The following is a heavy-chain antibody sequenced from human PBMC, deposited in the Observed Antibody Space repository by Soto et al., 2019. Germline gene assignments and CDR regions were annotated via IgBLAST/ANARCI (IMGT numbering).Heavy chain of an antibody. D-gene: IGHD3-22*01. CDR2: IWYDGSNK. J-gene: IGHJ4*02. Sequence: PGGSLRLSCAASGFTFSSYGMHWVRQAPGKGLEWVAVIWYDGSNKYYADSVKGRFTISRDNSKNTLYLQMNSLRAEDTAVYYCARDDRYYYDSSGYLVDYWGQGTLVTVSS. CDR1: GFTFSSYG. CDR3: ARDDRYYYDSSGYLVDY. V-gene: IGHV3-33*01.